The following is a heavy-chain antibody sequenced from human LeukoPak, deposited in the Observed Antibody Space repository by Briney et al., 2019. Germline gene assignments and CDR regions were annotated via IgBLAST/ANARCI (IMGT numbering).Heavy chain of an antibody. CDR1: GFTFSSYA. D-gene: IGHD3-9*01. J-gene: IGHJ4*02. CDR3: ARTRADWHLWDY. CDR2: ISYDGSNK. V-gene: IGHV3-30-3*01. Sequence: PGRSLRLSCAASGFTFSSYAMHWVRQAPGKGLEWVAVISYDGSNKYYADSVKGRFTISRDNSKNTLYLQMNSLRAEDTAVYYCARTRADWHLWDYWGQGTLVTVSS.